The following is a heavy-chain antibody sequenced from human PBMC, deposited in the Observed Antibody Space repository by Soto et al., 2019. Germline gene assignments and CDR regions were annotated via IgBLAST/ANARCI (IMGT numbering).Heavy chain of an antibody. J-gene: IGHJ4*02. D-gene: IGHD3-3*01. Sequence: GGSLRLSCAASGFTFSNAWMSWVRQAPGKGLEWVGRIKSKTDGGTTDYAAPVKGRFTISRDDSKNTLYLQMNSLKTEDTAVYYCTAQYYDFWSGSLLFDYWRQRTLVTVSS. V-gene: IGHV3-15*01. CDR3: TAQYYDFWSGSLLFDY. CDR2: IKSKTDGGTT. CDR1: GFTFSNAW.